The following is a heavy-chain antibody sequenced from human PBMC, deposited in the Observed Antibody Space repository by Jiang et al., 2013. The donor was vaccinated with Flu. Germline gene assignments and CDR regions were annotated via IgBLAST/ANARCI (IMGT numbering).Heavy chain of an antibody. Sequence: SGGSISSSSYYWGWIRQPPGKGLEWIGSIYYSGSTYYNPSLKSRVTISVDTSKNQFSLKLSSVTAADTAVYYCTVVTGWAAFDIWGQGTMVTVSS. CDR3: TVVTGWAAFDI. D-gene: IGHD4-23*01. CDR1: GGSISSSSYY. V-gene: IGHV4-39*07. J-gene: IGHJ3*02. CDR2: IYYSGST.